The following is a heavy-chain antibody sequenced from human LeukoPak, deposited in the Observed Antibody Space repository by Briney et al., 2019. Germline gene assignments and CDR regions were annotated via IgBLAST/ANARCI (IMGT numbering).Heavy chain of an antibody. CDR1: GFTFSSFK. Sequence: GGSLRLSCAASGFTFSSFKMTWVRQAPGKGPEWVASISPSSTYIYYGDSLKGRVTVSRDNAKSSLFLHMSSLRPDDTAVYYCARDFTGGEYFDSWGQGALVSVSS. J-gene: IGHJ4*02. CDR2: ISPSSTYI. V-gene: IGHV3-21*06. D-gene: IGHD3-16*01. CDR3: ARDFTGGEYFDS.